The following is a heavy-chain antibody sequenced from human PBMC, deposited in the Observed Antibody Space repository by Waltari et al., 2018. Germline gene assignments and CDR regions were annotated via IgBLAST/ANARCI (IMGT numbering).Heavy chain of an antibody. D-gene: IGHD6-19*01. J-gene: IGHJ6*03. CDR3: ARVKSSGWKYYYYYYYMDV. V-gene: IGHV4-34*01. Sequence: QVQLQQWGAGLLKPSETLSLTCAVYGGSFSGYYWSWLRQPPGARLEWIGEINHSGSTNYNPSLKSRVTISVDTSKNQFSLKLSSVTAADTAVYYCARVKSSGWKYYYYYYYMDVWGKGTTVTVSS. CDR1: GGSFSGYY. CDR2: INHSGST.